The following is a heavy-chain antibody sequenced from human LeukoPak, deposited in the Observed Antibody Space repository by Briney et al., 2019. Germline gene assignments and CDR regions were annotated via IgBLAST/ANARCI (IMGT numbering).Heavy chain of an antibody. CDR3: ARESEYYDILTGYYPNWFDP. CDR1: GGSISSYY. J-gene: IGHJ5*02. Sequence: SETLSLTCTVSGGSISSYYWNWIRQPPGKGLEWIGEINHSGSTNYNPSLKSRVTISVDTSKNQFSLRLSSVTAADTAVYYCARESEYYDILTGYYPNWFDPWGQGTLVTVSS. V-gene: IGHV4-34*01. CDR2: INHSGST. D-gene: IGHD3-9*01.